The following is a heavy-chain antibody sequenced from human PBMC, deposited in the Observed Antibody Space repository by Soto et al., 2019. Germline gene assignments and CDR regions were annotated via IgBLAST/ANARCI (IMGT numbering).Heavy chain of an antibody. Sequence: QVQLVQSGAEVKRPGSSVKVSCKASGDTFAFYSINWVRQAPGLGLEWMGRINPILSMSNYAQRFQGRVTMTADKSTRRAYMVLNSLRSEDTAMYYCATSYGAGYRAFDYWGQGALVTVSS. CDR2: INPILSMS. D-gene: IGHD3-10*01. CDR3: ATSYGAGYRAFDY. J-gene: IGHJ4*02. V-gene: IGHV1-69*02. CDR1: GDTFAFYS.